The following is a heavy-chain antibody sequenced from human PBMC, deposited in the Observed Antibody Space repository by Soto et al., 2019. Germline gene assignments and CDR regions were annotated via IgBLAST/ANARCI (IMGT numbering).Heavy chain of an antibody. CDR3: ARKRGRVTTSWHVDY. J-gene: IGHJ4*02. CDR2: IHGGGNSA. Sequence: EVQLLESGGDLVQPGRSLRLSCAASGFTFSGYAMSWVRQAPGKGLEWVSVIHGGGNSAYYADSVKGRFTISRDNSXSTLYLQVSCLRGEDTAGDYCARKRGRVTTSWHVDYWGQGTLVTVSS. D-gene: IGHD4-17*01. V-gene: IGHV3-23*01. CDR1: GFTFSGYA.